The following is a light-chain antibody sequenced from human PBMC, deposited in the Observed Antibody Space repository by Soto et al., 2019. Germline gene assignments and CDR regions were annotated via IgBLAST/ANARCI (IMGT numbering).Light chain of an antibody. CDR3: CSYAGSSYV. Sequence: QSALTQPASASGSPGQSITISCTGISSDVGSYNLVSWYQQHPGKAPKLMIYEGSKRPSGVSNRFSGSKSGNTASLTISGLQAEDEADYYCCSYAGSSYVFGTGTKVTVL. J-gene: IGLJ1*01. CDR2: EGS. V-gene: IGLV2-23*01. CDR1: SSDVGSYNL.